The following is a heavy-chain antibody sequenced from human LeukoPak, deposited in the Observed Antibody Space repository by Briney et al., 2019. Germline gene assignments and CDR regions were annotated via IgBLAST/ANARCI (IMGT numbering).Heavy chain of an antibody. V-gene: IGHV3-53*01. CDR1: GFTFSSDF. J-gene: IGHJ3*01. Sequence: SGGSLRLSCEASGFTFSSDFMSWVRQAPGEGPEWVSLIASDGPIYYADSVKGRFAISRDNFKNTVYLQMSSPTSEDTAVYYCVTARGEVWGQGTIVTVSS. D-gene: IGHD7-27*01. CDR3: VTARGEV. CDR2: IASDGPI.